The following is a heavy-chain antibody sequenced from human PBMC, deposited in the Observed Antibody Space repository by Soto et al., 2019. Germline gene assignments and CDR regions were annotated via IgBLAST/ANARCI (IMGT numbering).Heavy chain of an antibody. CDR1: GVSFSGYY. V-gene: IGHV4-34*01. CDR3: ARTTKLGYCSGGSCRGYWFDP. Sequence: QVQLQQWGAGLLKPSETLSLTCAVYGVSFSGYYWSWIRQPPGKGLEWIGEINHSGSTNYNPSLTRRVTISVDTSKNQFSLKLSSVTAADTAVYYCARTTKLGYCSGGSCRGYWFDPWGQGTLVTVSS. J-gene: IGHJ5*02. D-gene: IGHD2-15*01. CDR2: INHSGST.